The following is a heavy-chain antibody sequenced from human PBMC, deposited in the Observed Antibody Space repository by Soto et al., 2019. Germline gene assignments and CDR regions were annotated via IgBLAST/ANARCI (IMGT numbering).Heavy chain of an antibody. Sequence: PGGSLRLSWAVSGFTFSDYAMTWVRQAPGKGLEWVATISFGGGNTYYADSVEGRFTVSRDNSKNTLYLQMNSLRAEDTAVFYCAKERSSGYGEDDIWGQGTMVTVSS. J-gene: IGHJ3*02. V-gene: IGHV3-23*01. CDR2: ISFGGGNT. CDR3: AKERSSGYGEDDI. D-gene: IGHD5-18*01. CDR1: GFTFSDYA.